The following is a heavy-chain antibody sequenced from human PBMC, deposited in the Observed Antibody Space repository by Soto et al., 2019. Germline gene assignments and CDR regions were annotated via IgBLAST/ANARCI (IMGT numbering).Heavy chain of an antibody. D-gene: IGHD2-15*01. CDR1: GSSISSGSYY. J-gene: IGHJ4*02. Sequence: PSETLSLTCTVSGSSISSGSYYWSWIRQHPGKGLEWIGYIYHSGSTYHNPSPESRATISLDTSKNQFSLKLSSVTAADTAVYYCARDYMAVVDWGQGTLVTVSS. V-gene: IGHV4-31*03. CDR2: IYHSGST. CDR3: ARDYMAVVD.